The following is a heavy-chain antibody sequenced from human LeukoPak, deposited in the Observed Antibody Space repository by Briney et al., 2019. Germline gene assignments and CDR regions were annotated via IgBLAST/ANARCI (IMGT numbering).Heavy chain of an antibody. CDR3: ARDLGSGYYYTCFDY. J-gene: IGHJ4*02. CDR1: GYTFTGYY. Sequence: GASVKVSCKASGYTFTGYYMHWVRQAPGQGLEWMGWINPNSGGTNYAQKFQGRVTMTRDTSISTAYMELSRLRSDDTAVYYCARDLGSGYYYTCFDYWGQGTLVTVSS. V-gene: IGHV1-2*02. CDR2: INPNSGGT. D-gene: IGHD3-22*01.